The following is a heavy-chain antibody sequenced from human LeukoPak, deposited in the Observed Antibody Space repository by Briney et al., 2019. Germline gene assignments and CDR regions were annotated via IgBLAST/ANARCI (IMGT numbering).Heavy chain of an antibody. V-gene: IGHV3-33*01. D-gene: IGHD4-11*01. CDR3: ARDAQRGFDYSNSLEY. CDR2: IWSDGSNR. CDR1: GFIFSHYG. J-gene: IGHJ4*01. Sequence: PGGSLRLSCAASGFIFSHYGMHWVRQAPGKGLEWVAVIWSDGSNRFYAGSVKGRFTVSRDNSQNTLFLRMNSLRAEDTAMYYCARDAQRGFDYSNSLEYWGHGTLVTVSS.